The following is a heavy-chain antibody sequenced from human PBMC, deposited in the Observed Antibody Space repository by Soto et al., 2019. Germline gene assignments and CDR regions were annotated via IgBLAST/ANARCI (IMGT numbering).Heavy chain of an antibody. V-gene: IGHV4-31*03. CDR3: ARDCAAAYGLGWFDP. D-gene: IGHD2-21*01. J-gene: IGHJ5*02. Sequence: QVQLQESGPRLVKPSQTLSLTCTVSGDSISRGGYYWNWLRQHPRKGLEWIGYIYHSGSTIYNPSLNSRVTISVHTSKNRLALELSDVTAADTDIYYCARDCAAAYGLGWFDPWGQGILVTVSS. CDR2: IYHSGST. CDR1: GDSISRGGYY.